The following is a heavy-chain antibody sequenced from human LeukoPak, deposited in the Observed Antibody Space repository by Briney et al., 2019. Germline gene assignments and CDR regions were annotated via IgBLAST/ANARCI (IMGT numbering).Heavy chain of an antibody. Sequence: SETLSLTCTVSGGSISSYYWSWIRQPPGQGLEWIGYIYYSGSTNYNPSLKSRVTISVDTSKNQFSLKLSSVTAADTAVYYCASVGYSSSWYSRGAFDIWGQGTMVTVSS. CDR3: ASVGYSSSWYSRGAFDI. J-gene: IGHJ3*02. V-gene: IGHV4-59*01. CDR1: GGSISSYY. D-gene: IGHD6-13*01. CDR2: IYYSGST.